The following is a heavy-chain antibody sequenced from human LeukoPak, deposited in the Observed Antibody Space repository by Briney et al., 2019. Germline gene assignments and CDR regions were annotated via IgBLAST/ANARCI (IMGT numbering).Heavy chain of an antibody. V-gene: IGHV1-46*01. J-gene: IGHJ4*02. Sequence: ASVKVSCKASRYTFTSYYMHWVRQAPGQGLEWMGIINPSGGSTSCAQRFQGRVTMTRDTSTSTVYMELSSLRSEDTAVYYCARDMVGATPWDWGQGTLVTVSS. CDR3: ARDMVGATPWD. CDR2: INPSGGST. CDR1: RYTFTSYY. D-gene: IGHD1-26*01.